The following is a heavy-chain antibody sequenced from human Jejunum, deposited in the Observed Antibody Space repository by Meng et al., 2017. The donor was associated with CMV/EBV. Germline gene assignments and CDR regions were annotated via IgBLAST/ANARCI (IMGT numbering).Heavy chain of an antibody. CDR2: IIPVFDKT. CDR3: AGGLGGTIDY. D-gene: IGHD1-26*01. CDR1: GSSFNNSA. V-gene: IGHV1-69*04. Sequence: SCKASGSSFNNSATSWVRQAPGQGIEWMGNIIPVFDKTHYAHKFQGRLTITADRSTNTAYMELSSLRSDDTAIYYCAGGLGGTIDYWGQGTLVTVSS. J-gene: IGHJ4*02.